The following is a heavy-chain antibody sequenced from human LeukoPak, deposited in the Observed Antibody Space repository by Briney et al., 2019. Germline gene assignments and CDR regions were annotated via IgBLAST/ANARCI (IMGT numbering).Heavy chain of an antibody. V-gene: IGHV4-39*01. CDR1: GGSISSSNYY. Sequence: SETLSLTCTVSGGSISSSNYYWGWIRQPPGKGLEWIGTIYYSGSTYYNPSLKSRVTISVDTSKNHFPLKVRSVTATDTAMYYCARHGALCTGGSCTRFDPWGQGALVTVSS. J-gene: IGHJ5*02. CDR2: IYYSGST. CDR3: ARHGALCTGGSCTRFDP. D-gene: IGHD2-15*01.